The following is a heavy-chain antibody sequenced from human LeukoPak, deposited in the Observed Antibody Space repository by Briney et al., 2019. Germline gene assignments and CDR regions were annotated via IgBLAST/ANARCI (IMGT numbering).Heavy chain of an antibody. J-gene: IGHJ4*02. CDR3: ARVGSGYYTDY. Sequence: GGSLRLSCAASGFTFSGYEMNWVRQAPGKGLEYVSAISSDGSSTYYANSVKGRFTISRDNSKNTLYLQMGSLRAEDMAVYYCARVGSGYYTDYWGQGTLVTVSS. CDR1: GFTFSGYE. CDR2: ISSDGSST. D-gene: IGHD3-3*01. V-gene: IGHV3-64*01.